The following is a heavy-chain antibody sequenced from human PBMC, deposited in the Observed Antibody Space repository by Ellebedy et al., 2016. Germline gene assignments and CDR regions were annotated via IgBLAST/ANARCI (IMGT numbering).Heavy chain of an antibody. Sequence: ASVKVSCKASGYTFTTYAIHWVRQAPGQRLEWMGWINAGNGNTKYSQKFQGRVTITRDTSASTAYMELSSLRSEDTAVYYCARDGPDNDYGDYVSENWFDPWGQGTLVTVSS. V-gene: IGHV1-3*01. CDR2: INAGNGNT. CDR1: GYTFTTYA. D-gene: IGHD4-17*01. J-gene: IGHJ5*02. CDR3: ARDGPDNDYGDYVSENWFDP.